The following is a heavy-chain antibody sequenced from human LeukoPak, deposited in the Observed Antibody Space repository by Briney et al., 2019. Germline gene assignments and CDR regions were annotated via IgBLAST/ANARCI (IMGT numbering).Heavy chain of an antibody. V-gene: IGHV3-30-3*01. D-gene: IGHD6-13*01. CDR2: ISYDGSNK. CDR3: ARDDSVYRIAAAGTNY. Sequence: PGGSLRLSCAAPGFTFSSYAIHWVRQAPGKGLEWVAVISYDGSNKYYADSVKGRFIISRDNSKNTLYLQMNSLRAEDTAVYYCARDDSVYRIAAAGTNYWGQGTLVTVSS. J-gene: IGHJ4*02. CDR1: GFTFSSYA.